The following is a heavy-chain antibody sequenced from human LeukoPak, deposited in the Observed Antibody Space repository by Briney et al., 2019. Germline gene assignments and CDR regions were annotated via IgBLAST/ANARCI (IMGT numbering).Heavy chain of an antibody. V-gene: IGHV1-8*01. CDR3: ARLRDNSGWYEDY. D-gene: IGHD6-19*01. CDR1: GYTFTSYD. Sequence: GASVKVSCKASGYTFTSYDINWVRQATGQGLERMGWMNPNSGNTGYAQKFQGRVTMTRNTSISTAYMELSSLRSEDTAVYYCARLRDNSGWYEDYWGQGTLVTVSS. CDR2: MNPNSGNT. J-gene: IGHJ4*02.